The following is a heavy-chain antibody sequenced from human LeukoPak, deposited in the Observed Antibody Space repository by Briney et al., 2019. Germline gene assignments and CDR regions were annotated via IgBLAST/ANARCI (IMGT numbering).Heavy chain of an antibody. Sequence: PGGSLRLSCAASGFTFISYAMSWVRQAPGKWLEWVSAISVSGGSTYYADSVKGRFTISRDNSKNTLYLQMNSLRAEDTTVYYCAKDVRVDSYGYFGYYYYGMDVWGQGTTVTVSS. V-gene: IGHV3-23*01. CDR2: ISVSGGST. J-gene: IGHJ6*02. CDR3: AKDVRVDSYGYFGYYYYGMDV. D-gene: IGHD5-18*01. CDR1: GFTFISYA.